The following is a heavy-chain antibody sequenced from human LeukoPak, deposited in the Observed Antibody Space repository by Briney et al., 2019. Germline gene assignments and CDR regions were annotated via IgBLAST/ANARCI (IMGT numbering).Heavy chain of an antibody. CDR2: IYYSGST. Sequence: PSETLSLTCTVSGVSISSYYWSWIRQPPGKGLEWIGYIYYSGSTNYNPSLKSRVTISVDTSKNQFSLKLSSVTAADTAVYYCARVGGRWLQIDYWGQGTLVTVSS. CDR1: GVSISSYY. J-gene: IGHJ4*02. CDR3: ARVGGRWLQIDY. V-gene: IGHV4-59*01. D-gene: IGHD5-24*01.